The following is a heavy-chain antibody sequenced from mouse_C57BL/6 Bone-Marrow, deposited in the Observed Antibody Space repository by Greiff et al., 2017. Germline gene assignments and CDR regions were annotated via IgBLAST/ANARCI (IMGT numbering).Heavy chain of an antibody. CDR3: AGSYFYGSGYWYFDV. J-gene: IGHJ1*03. D-gene: IGHD1-1*01. Sequence: QVQLKQPGAELVKPGASVKLSCKASGYTFTSYWMHWVKQRPGRGLEWIGRIDPNSGGTKYNEKFKSKATLTVDKPSSTAYMQLSSLTSEDSAVYYCAGSYFYGSGYWYFDVWDTGTTVTVSS. CDR2: IDPNSGGT. CDR1: GYTFTSYW. V-gene: IGHV1-72*01.